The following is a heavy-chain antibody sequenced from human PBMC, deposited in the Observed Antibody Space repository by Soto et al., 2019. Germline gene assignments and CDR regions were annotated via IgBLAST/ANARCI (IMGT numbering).Heavy chain of an antibody. CDR1: GASISGFY. CDR2: IYATGTT. CDR3: VRDGTRTLRDWFDP. V-gene: IGHV4-4*07. J-gene: IGHJ5*02. Sequence: PSETLSLTCTVSGASISGFYWSWIRKSAGKGLEWIGRIYATGTTDYNPSLKSRVMMSVDTSKEQFSLKLRSVTAADTAVYYCVRDGTRTLRDWFDPWGQGISVTVS. D-gene: IGHD1-1*01.